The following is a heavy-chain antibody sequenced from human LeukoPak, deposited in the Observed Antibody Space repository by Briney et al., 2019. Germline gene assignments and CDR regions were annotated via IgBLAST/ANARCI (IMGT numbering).Heavy chain of an antibody. J-gene: IGHJ4*02. Sequence: ASVTVSCTASDYPFTHYGITWVRQAPGQGLAWMGWINTYNGDTKCAQKLQGRVTMTPDTSTSTAFMELRSLRSDDSAVYYCARGIRSPLFDYWGWGTLVTVSP. CDR3: ARGIRSPLFDY. V-gene: IGHV1-18*01. CDR2: INTYNGDT. D-gene: IGHD3-16*01. CDR1: DYPFTHYG.